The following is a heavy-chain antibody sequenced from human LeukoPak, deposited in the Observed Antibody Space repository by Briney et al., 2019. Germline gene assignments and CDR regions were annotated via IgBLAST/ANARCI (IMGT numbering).Heavy chain of an antibody. Sequence: TLSLTCAVYGGSFSGYYWSWIRQPPGKGLEWIGEINHSGSTNYNPSLKSRVTISVDTSKNQFSLKLSSVTAADTAVYYCAREGLLYYFDYWGQGTLVTVSS. V-gene: IGHV4-34*09. CDR3: AREGLLYYFDY. J-gene: IGHJ4*02. CDR2: INHSGST. D-gene: IGHD2/OR15-2a*01. CDR1: GGSFSGYY.